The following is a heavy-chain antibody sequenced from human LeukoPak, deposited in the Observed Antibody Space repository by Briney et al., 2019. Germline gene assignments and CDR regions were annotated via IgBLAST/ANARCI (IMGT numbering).Heavy chain of an antibody. CDR1: GFTFGDYA. J-gene: IGHJ6*02. CDR3: TRDPTKRPYYYGMDV. Sequence: GGSLRLSCTASGFTFGDYAMSWVRQAPGKGLEWVGFIRSKAYGGTTEYAASVKGRFTISRDDSKSIAYLQMNSLKTEDTAVYYCTRDPTKRPYYYGMDVWGQGTTVTVSS. V-gene: IGHV3-49*04. CDR2: IRSKAYGGTT.